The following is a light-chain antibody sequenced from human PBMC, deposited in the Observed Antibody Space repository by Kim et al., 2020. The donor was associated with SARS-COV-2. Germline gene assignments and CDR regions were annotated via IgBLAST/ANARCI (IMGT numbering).Light chain of an antibody. Sequence: ALVLTDQVNCRRDSLRMSFPNGEQQRPGKAPVVFIYGEKKRPSGSPDRFSGSRSGDTASLTITGAQAEDEGDYLCHSRDRTGDQIFGSGTKVTVL. CDR1: SLRMSF. V-gene: IGLV3-19*01. CDR2: GEK. J-gene: IGLJ1*01. CDR3: HSRDRTGDQI.